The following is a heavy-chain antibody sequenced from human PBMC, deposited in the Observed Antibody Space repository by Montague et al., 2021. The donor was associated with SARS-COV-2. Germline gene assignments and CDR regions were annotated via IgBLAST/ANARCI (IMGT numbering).Heavy chain of an antibody. Sequence: SETLYLTCTVSGGSISSPDYYWGWLRQSPGKGLERIGSISYTGRTYYNPSLRSRVSFSRGTSKNHFSLSLSSVTVADTAVYFCARQLLSYCATNKCYPYYLDGWGQGAMVTVYS. CDR3: ARQLLSYCATNKCYPYYLDG. J-gene: IGHJ4*02. CDR2: ISYTGRT. V-gene: IGHV4-39*01. D-gene: IGHD2-8*01. CDR1: GGSISSPDYY.